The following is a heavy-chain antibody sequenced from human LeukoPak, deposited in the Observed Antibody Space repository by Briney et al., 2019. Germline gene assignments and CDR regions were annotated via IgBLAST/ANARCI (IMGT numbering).Heavy chain of an antibody. CDR1: GCIFTSYW. V-gene: IGHV5-51*01. Sequence: GEALEISCQGSGCIFTSYWIGRVRQLPGKGLEWMGISYPGDSDTRYSPSFQGQVTISADKSISTAYLQWSSLKASDTAMYYCARQSVYYDILTGFDYWGQGTLVTVSS. D-gene: IGHD3-9*01. J-gene: IGHJ4*02. CDR2: SYPGDSDT. CDR3: ARQSVYYDILTGFDY.